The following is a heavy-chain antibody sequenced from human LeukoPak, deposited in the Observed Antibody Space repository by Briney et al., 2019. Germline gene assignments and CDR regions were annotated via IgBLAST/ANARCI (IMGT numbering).Heavy chain of an antibody. J-gene: IGHJ4*02. D-gene: IGHD3-10*01. Sequence: GGSLRLSCAASGFTFSSYAMSWVRQAPGKGLEWVSAISGSGGSTYYADSVKGRFTISRDNSKNTLYLQMNRLRAEDTAVYYCAKARFGELLSLFDYWGQGTLVTVSS. CDR3: AKARFGELLSLFDY. V-gene: IGHV3-23*01. CDR1: GFTFSSYA. CDR2: ISGSGGST.